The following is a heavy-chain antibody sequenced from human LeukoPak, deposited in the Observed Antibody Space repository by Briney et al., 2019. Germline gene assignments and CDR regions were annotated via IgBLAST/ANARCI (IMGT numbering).Heavy chain of an antibody. CDR2: IRYDGSNK. J-gene: IGHJ4*02. V-gene: IGHV3-30*02. D-gene: IGHD3-22*01. CDR1: GFTFSSYG. CDR3: AKDHQGYYYNSSGYLDY. Sequence: GGSLRLSCAASGFTFSSYGMHWVRQAPGKGLEWVAFIRYDGSNKYYADSVKGRFTISRDNSKNTLYLQMNSLRAEDTAVYYCAKDHQGYYYNSSGYLDYWGQGTLVTVSS.